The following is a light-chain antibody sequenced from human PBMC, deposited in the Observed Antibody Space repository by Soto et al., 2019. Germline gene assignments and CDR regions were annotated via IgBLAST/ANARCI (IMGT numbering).Light chain of an antibody. J-gene: IGKJ1*01. CDR1: QTIGTF. Sequence: DIQVTQSPSSLSASVGDRVTITCQASQTIGTFLNWYQQKPGKAPNLLISSASTLQSGVPSRFIGSGSGTDFALTISSLQSEDLATYYCQLSYISWTFGQGTKVDIK. CDR2: SAS. V-gene: IGKV1-39*01. CDR3: QLSYISWT.